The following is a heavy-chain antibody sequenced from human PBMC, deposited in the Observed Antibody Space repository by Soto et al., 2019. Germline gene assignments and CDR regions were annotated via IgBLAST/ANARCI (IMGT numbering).Heavy chain of an antibody. V-gene: IGHV5-51*01. D-gene: IGHD2-2*03. CDR1: GYNFTTYW. CDR3: ARRGGSCNSITCSWFDP. J-gene: IGHJ5*02. CDR2: IYPGDSYT. Sequence: GESLKISCKGSGYNFTTYWIGWVRQMPGRGLEWMGIIYPGDSYTTYSPSFQGQVTISADKSISTAYLQWSSLKASDTAMYYCARRGGSCNSITCSWFDPWGQGTLVTVSS.